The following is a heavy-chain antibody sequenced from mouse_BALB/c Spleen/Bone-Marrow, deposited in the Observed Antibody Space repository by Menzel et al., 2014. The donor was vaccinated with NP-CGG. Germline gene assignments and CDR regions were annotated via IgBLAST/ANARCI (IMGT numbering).Heavy chain of an antibody. D-gene: IGHD2-4*01. Sequence: EVKLVESGGGLVQPGGSLKLSCAASGFTFSSYGMSWVRQTPDKRLELVATINSNGGSTYYPDSVKGRFTISRDNAKNTLYLQMSSLKSEDTAMYYGARDMITTRGFAYWGQGTLVTVSA. CDR1: GFTFSSYG. CDR2: INSNGGST. J-gene: IGHJ3*01. CDR3: ARDMITTRGFAY. V-gene: IGHV5-6-3*01.